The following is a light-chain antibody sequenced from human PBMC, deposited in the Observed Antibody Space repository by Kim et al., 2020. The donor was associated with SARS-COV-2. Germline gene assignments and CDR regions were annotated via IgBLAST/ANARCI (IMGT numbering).Light chain of an antibody. CDR3: QTYDSVPWT. Sequence: ATVGDRVTITCRASQDISNYLAWYQQEPGKVPKLLIYAASALQSGVPSRFGGSGSGTDFTLTITSLQPEDVATYYCQTYDSVPWTFGPGTKVDIK. CDR2: AAS. J-gene: IGKJ1*01. V-gene: IGKV1-27*01. CDR1: QDISNY.